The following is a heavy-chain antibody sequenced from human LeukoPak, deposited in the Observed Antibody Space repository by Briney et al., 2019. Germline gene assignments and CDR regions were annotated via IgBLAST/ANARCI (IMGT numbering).Heavy chain of an antibody. CDR2: INPNSGGT. D-gene: IGHD3-10*01. J-gene: IGHJ4*02. CDR1: GYTFTGYY. V-gene: IGHV1-2*02. Sequence: ASVKVSCKASGYTFTGYYMHWVRQAPGQGLEWMGWINPNSGGTNYAQKFQGRVTMTRDTSISTAYMELSRLRSDDTAVYYCARVWACGSGSYYDYWGQGTLVTVSS. CDR3: ARVWACGSGSYYDY.